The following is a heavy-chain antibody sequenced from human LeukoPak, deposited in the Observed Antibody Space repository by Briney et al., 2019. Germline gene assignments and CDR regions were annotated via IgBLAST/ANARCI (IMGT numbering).Heavy chain of an antibody. Sequence: KSSETPSLTCTVSGYSITSAYYWGWIRQPPGKGLEWIGEINHSGSTNYNSSLKSRVTISLDTSQNQFSLKLTSVTPADTAVYYCARTAKYYYGSETYYFFDYWGQGALVTVSS. CDR2: INHSGST. J-gene: IGHJ4*02. CDR3: ARTAKYYYGSETYYFFDY. CDR1: GYSITSAYY. V-gene: IGHV4-38-2*02. D-gene: IGHD3-10*01.